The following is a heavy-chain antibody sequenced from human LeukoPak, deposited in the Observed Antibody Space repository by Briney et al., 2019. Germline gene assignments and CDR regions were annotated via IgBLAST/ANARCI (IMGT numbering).Heavy chain of an antibody. J-gene: IGHJ6*03. Sequence: GGSLRLSCAASGFTFSSYSMNWVRQAPGKGLEWVSYISSSSSTIYYADSVKGRFTVSRDNAKNSLYLQMNSLRAEDTAVYYCASSGYSYRYYMDVWGKGTTVTVSS. CDR2: ISSSSSTI. D-gene: IGHD5-18*01. CDR3: ASSGYSYRYYMDV. V-gene: IGHV3-48*01. CDR1: GFTFSSYS.